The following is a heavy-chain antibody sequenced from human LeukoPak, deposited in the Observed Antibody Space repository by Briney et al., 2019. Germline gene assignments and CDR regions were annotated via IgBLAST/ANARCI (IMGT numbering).Heavy chain of an antibody. CDR1: GYTFTGYY. D-gene: IGHD6-13*01. CDR3: ARGLSIAAAGPNY. V-gene: IGHV1-2*02. J-gene: IGHJ4*02. Sequence: ASVKVSCKASGYTFTGYYMHWVRQPPGQGLEWMGWINPNSGGTNYAQKFQGRVTMTRDTSISTAYMELSRLRSDDTAVYYCARGLSIAAAGPNYWGQGTLVTVSS. CDR2: INPNSGGT.